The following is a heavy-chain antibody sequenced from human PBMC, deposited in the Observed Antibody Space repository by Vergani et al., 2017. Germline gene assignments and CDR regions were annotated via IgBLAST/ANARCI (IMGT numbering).Heavy chain of an antibody. CDR1: GYSFTSYW. CDR3: AIISGGAVAALDAFDI. V-gene: IGHV5-51*01. Sequence: EVQLVQSGAEVKKPGESLKISCKGSGYSFTSYWIGWVRQMPGKGLEWMGIIDPGDSDTRYSPSFQGQVTISADKSISTAYLQWSSLKASDTAMYYCAIISGGAVAALDAFDIWGQGTMVTVSS. J-gene: IGHJ3*02. CDR2: IDPGDSDT. D-gene: IGHD6-19*01.